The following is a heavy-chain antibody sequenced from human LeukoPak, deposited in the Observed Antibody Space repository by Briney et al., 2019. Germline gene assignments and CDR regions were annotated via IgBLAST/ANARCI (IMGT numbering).Heavy chain of an antibody. D-gene: IGHD4-17*01. CDR2: ISGSGGST. Sequence: PGGSLRLSCAASGFTFSSYAMSWVRQAPGKGLEWVSAISGSGGSTYYEDSVKGRFTISRDNSKNTLYLQMNSLRAEDTAVYYCAGGGKGVTIFDYWGQGTLATVSS. CDR3: AGGGKGVTIFDY. CDR1: GFTFSSYA. V-gene: IGHV3-23*01. J-gene: IGHJ4*02.